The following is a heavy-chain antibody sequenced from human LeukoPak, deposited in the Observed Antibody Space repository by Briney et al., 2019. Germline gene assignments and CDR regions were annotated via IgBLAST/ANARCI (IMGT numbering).Heavy chain of an antibody. CDR2: INHSGST. V-gene: IGHV4-34*01. D-gene: IGHD2-2*01. Sequence: SETLSLTCAVYGGSFRGYYWSWIRQPPGKGLEWIGEINHSGSTNYNPSLKSRVTISVDTSKNQFSLKLSSVTAADTAVYYCARGSRGGYCSSTSCLRGNDLDYWGQGTLVTVSS. CDR1: GGSFRGYY. J-gene: IGHJ4*02. CDR3: ARGSRGGYCSSTSCLRGNDLDY.